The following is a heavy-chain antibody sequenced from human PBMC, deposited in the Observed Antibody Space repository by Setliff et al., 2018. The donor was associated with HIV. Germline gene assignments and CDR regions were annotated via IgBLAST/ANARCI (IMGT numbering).Heavy chain of an antibody. CDR3: AKEDRSGSLDY. J-gene: IGHJ4*02. V-gene: IGHV3-33*06. Sequence: LRLSCAASGFTFRSYGMHWVRQAPGKGLEWVAVIWSDGSSKYYGDSVKGRFTISRDNSKNTLYLQLNGLRAEDTAVYYCAKEDRSGSLDYWGQGTLVTVSS. CDR1: GFTFRSYG. CDR2: IWSDGSSK. D-gene: IGHD1-26*01.